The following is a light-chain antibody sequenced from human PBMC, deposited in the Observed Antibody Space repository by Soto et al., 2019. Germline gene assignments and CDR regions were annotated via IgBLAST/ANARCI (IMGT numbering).Light chain of an antibody. CDR3: QQYGRSPIT. J-gene: IGKJ5*01. CDR2: AAS. CDR1: QSISSY. Sequence: DKQVTQSPSSLSASVGGRVTITCLASQSISSYLNWYQQKPGKAPKLLIYAASSLQSGVPSRFSGSGSGTDFTLTIISLEPEDFAVYYCQQYGRSPITFGLGTRLEIK. V-gene: IGKV1-39*01.